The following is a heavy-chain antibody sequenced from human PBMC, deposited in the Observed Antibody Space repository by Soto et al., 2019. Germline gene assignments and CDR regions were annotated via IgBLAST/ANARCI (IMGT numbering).Heavy chain of an antibody. J-gene: IGHJ4*02. CDR3: AHRVLRTVFGLVTTTAIYFDF. V-gene: IGHV2-5*02. CDR2: IYWDDDK. CDR1: GFSLSTSGVG. D-gene: IGHD3-3*01. Sequence: QITLNESGPTLVQPTQTLTLTCTFSGFSLSTSGVGVGWIRQSPGKAPEWLALIYWDDDKRYSPSLKSRLTITKYTSKIQVVLTMANLDPADTATYYCAHRVLRTVFGLVTTTAIYFDFWGQGTPVAVSS.